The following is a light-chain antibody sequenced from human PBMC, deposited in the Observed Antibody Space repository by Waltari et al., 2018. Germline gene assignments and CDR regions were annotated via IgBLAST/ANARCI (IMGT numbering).Light chain of an antibody. Sequence: DIQMTQSPSTLSASVGDRVTITCRASRSFDTWLAWYQQKAGKAPKLLIYQASIFESGVPSRFSGSESGTEFTLTISGLQPDDFATYYCQQYQTYPLTFGQGTRLEIK. CDR3: QQYQTYPLT. V-gene: IGKV1-5*03. CDR1: RSFDTW. CDR2: QAS. J-gene: IGKJ5*01.